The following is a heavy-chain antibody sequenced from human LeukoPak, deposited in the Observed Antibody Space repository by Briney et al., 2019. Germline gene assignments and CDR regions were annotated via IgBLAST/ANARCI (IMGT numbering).Heavy chain of an antibody. D-gene: IGHD2-15*01. Sequence: PGESLRLSCATSGFTFSNYNMNWVRQAPGKGLEWVSDISGLGLTTHYADAVRGRFTISRDNSKNTLYLQMNSLRTEDTAVYYCACYGIAPPHWGQGALVTVSS. CDR1: GFTFSNYN. J-gene: IGHJ4*02. CDR2: ISGLGLTT. CDR3: ACYGIAPPH. V-gene: IGHV3-23*01.